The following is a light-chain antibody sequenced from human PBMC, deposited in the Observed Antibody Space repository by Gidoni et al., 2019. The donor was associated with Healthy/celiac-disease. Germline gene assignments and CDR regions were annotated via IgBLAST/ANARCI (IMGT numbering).Light chain of an antibody. V-gene: IGKV1-13*02. CDR2: DAS. CDR1: QGISSA. CDR3: QQFNSYPALT. Sequence: AIQLTQSPSSLSASVGDRVTITCRASQGISSALAWYQQKPGKAPKLLIYDASSLESGVPSRFSGSGSGTDFTLTISSLQPEDFATYYCQQFNSYPALTFGGGPKVEIK. J-gene: IGKJ4*01.